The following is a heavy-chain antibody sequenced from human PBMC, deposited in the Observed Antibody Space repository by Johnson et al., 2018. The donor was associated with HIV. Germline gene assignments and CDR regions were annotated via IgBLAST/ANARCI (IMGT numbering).Heavy chain of an antibody. Sequence: VQLVESGGGVVQPGKSLRLSCAASGFTFSSYWMSWVRQAPGKGLEWVANIKQDGSNKYYADSVKGRFTISRDNSNNTLYLQMNSLRAEDTAVYYCAKDHRSGLRRHRVAYDAFDIWGQGTMVTVSS. CDR1: GFTFSSYW. CDR3: AKDHRSGLRRHRVAYDAFDI. J-gene: IGHJ3*02. D-gene: IGHD4-17*01. V-gene: IGHV3-7*01. CDR2: IKQDGSNK.